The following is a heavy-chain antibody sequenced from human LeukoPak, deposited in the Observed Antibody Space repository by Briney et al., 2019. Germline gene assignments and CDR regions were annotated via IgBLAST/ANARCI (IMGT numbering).Heavy chain of an antibody. J-gene: IGHJ4*02. CDR1: GFTFSSYW. CDR2: ISGSGGKT. Sequence: PGGSLRLSCAASGFTFSSYWMSWVRQAPGKGLEWVSGISGSGGKTYYADSVKGRFTISRDNSKNTLYLHLNSLRAEDTAVYYCAACEGSTSCYYVDYWGQGTLVTVSS. D-gene: IGHD2-2*01. CDR3: AACEGSTSCYYVDY. V-gene: IGHV3-23*01.